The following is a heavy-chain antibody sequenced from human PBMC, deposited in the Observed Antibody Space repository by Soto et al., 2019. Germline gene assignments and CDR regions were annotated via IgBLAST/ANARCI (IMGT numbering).Heavy chain of an antibody. CDR3: ARRYGYRFDY. CDR2: IYYSGST. D-gene: IGHD1-1*01. V-gene: IGHV4-59*08. Sequence: SETLSLTCTVSGGSISSYYWSWIRQPPGKGLEWIGYIYYSGSTNYNPSLKSRVTISVDTSKNQFSLKLSSVTAADTAVYYCARRYGYRFDYRGQGTPVTVSS. CDR1: GGSISSYY. J-gene: IGHJ4*02.